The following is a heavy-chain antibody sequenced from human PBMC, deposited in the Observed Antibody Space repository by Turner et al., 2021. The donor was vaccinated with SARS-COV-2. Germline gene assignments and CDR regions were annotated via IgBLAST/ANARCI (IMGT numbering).Heavy chain of an antibody. CDR3: AKGSYYDILTGYYGLDY. J-gene: IGHJ4*02. CDR1: GLNFSRYG. D-gene: IGHD3-9*01. CDR2: ISYDGSNK. Sequence: CADSGLNFSRYGMNWVRQAPGKGLEWVAVISYDGSNKYYADSVKGRFTISRDNSKNTLYLQMNSLRAEDTAVYYCAKGSYYDILTGYYGLDYWGQGTLVTVSS. V-gene: IGHV3-30*18.